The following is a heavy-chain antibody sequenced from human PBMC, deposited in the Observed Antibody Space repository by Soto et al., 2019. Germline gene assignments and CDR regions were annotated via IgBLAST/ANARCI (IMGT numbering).Heavy chain of an antibody. J-gene: IGHJ3*02. CDR1: GGSISSYY. D-gene: IGHD3-16*02. CDR2: IYTSGGT. CDR3: ARYDYVWGSYRPPADAFDI. Sequence: SETLSLTCTVSGGSISSYYWSWIRQPAGKGLEWIGRIYTSGGTNYNPSLKSRVTMSVDTSKNQFSLKLSSVTAADTAVYYCARYDYVWGSYRPPADAFDIWGQGTMVTVSS. V-gene: IGHV4-4*07.